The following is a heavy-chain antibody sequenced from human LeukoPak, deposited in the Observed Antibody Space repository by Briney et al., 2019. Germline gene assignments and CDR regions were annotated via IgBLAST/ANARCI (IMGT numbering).Heavy chain of an antibody. J-gene: IGHJ4*02. Sequence: GGSLRLSCAASGFTFSRSAMTWVRQTPGKGLDWVSSISSSGNTYYADSVKGRFTISRDNSKNMLYLQMNSLRAENTAVYYCVKGRISEDGLDFWGQGTLVTVSS. CDR1: GFTFSRSA. CDR2: ISSSGNT. D-gene: IGHD6-13*01. CDR3: VKGRISEDGLDF. V-gene: IGHV3-23*01.